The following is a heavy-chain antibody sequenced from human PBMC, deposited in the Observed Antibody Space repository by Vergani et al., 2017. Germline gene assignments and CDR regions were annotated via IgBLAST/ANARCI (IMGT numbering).Heavy chain of an antibody. CDR1: GFTFSSYW. Sequence: EVQLVESGGVVVQPGGSLRLSCAASGFTFSSYWMHWVRQAPGKGLVWVSRINSDGSSTSYADSVKGRFTISRDNAKNSLYLQMNSLRAEDTAVYYCARGPLVVPAAIDYWGQGTLVTVSS. V-gene: IGHV3-74*02. D-gene: IGHD2-2*01. CDR3: ARGPLVVPAAIDY. J-gene: IGHJ4*02. CDR2: INSDGSST.